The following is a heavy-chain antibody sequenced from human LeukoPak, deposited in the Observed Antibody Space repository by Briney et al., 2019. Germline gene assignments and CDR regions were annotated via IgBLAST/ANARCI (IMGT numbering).Heavy chain of an antibody. CDR2: IYYSGST. CDR3: ARLPTYYYDSSGYYYGYFDY. J-gene: IGHJ4*02. V-gene: IGHV4-39*01. CDR1: GGSISSSSYY. D-gene: IGHD3-22*01. Sequence: SETLSLTCTVSGGSISSSSYYWGWIRQPPGKELEWIGSIYYSGSTYYNPSLKSRVTISVDTSKNQFSLKLSSVTAADTAVYYRARLPTYYYDSSGYYYGYFDYWGQGTLVTVSS.